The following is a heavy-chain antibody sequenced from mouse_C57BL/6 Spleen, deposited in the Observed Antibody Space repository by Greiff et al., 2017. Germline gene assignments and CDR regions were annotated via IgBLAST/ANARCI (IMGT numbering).Heavy chain of an antibody. CDR1: GYTFTDYY. CDR3: AREGNPYAMDY. Sequence: VQLQQSGAELVRPGASVKLSCKASGYTFTDYYINWVKQRPGQGLEWIARIYPGGGNTYYNEKFKGKATLTAETSSSTAYMQLSSLTSEDSSVYFCAREGNPYAMDYWGQGTSVTVSS. D-gene: IGHD2-1*01. V-gene: IGHV1-76*01. J-gene: IGHJ4*01. CDR2: IYPGGGNT.